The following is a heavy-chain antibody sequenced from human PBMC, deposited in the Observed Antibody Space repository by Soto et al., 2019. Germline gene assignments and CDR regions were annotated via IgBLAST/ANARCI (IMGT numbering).Heavy chain of an antibody. CDR1: GYTFTHYA. J-gene: IGHJ4*02. V-gene: IGHV1-18*01. CDR2: ISPYNGDT. CDR3: AKDLRRRSTSCLDD. Sequence: GASVKVSCKASGYTFTHYAISWMRQTPGQGLEWMGWISPYNGDTKYAQKFQGRVTMTTDTSTTTAYMELRSLRAEDTAVYYCAKDLRRRSTSCLDDWGQGTLVTVSS. D-gene: IGHD2-2*01.